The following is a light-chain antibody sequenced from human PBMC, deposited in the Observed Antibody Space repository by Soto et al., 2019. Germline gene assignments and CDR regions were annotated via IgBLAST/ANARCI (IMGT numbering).Light chain of an antibody. CDR2: GAS. J-gene: IGKJ2*01. V-gene: IGKV3-20*01. Sequence: EIVLTQSPGTLSLSPGERATLSCRASQTVSSGELAWYQQKPGQPPRLLIYGASSRATGIPDRFSGSGSGTDFTLTISRLEPEDFAFYYCQHYDASPPGYPCGQGTKLEIK. CDR3: QHYDASPPGYP. CDR1: QTVSSGE.